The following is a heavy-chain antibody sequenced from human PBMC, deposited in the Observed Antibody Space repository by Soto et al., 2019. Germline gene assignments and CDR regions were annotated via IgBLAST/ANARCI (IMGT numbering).Heavy chain of an antibody. CDR3: ARDQSSSPTGDFDY. D-gene: IGHD6-6*01. Sequence: LRLSCAASGFTFSSYSMNWVRQAPGKGLEWVSSISSSSSYIYYADSVKGRFTISRDNAKNSLYLQMNSLRAEDTAVYYCARDQSSSPTGDFDYWGRGTLVTVSS. CDR2: ISSSSSYI. J-gene: IGHJ4*02. CDR1: GFTFSSYS. V-gene: IGHV3-21*01.